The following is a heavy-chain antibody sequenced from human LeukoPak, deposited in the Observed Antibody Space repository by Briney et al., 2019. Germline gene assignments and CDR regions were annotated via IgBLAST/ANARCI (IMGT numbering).Heavy chain of an antibody. Sequence: PGGSLRLSCAASGFTFSSYAMHWVRQAPGKGLEWVAVISYDGSNKYYADSVKGRFTISRDNSKNTLYLQMNSLRAEDTAVYYCAKDVYYDILTGYTDYWGQGTLVTVSS. CDR1: GFTFSSYA. D-gene: IGHD3-9*01. CDR3: AKDVYYDILTGYTDY. CDR2: ISYDGSNK. J-gene: IGHJ4*02. V-gene: IGHV3-30-3*01.